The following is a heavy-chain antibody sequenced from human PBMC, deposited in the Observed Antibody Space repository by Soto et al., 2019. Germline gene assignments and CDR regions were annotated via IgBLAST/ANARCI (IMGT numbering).Heavy chain of an antibody. CDR3: AKGGGRYYGMDV. CDR1: GFTFSSYG. V-gene: IGHV3-30*18. CDR2: ISYDGSNK. Sequence: QVQLVESGGGVVQPGRSLRLSCAASGFTFSSYGMHWVRQAPGKGLEWVAVISYDGSNKYYADSVKGRFTISRDNSKNTLYLQMNSLRAEDTAVYYCAKGGGRYYGMDVWGQGTTVTVSS. D-gene: IGHD6-25*01. J-gene: IGHJ6*02.